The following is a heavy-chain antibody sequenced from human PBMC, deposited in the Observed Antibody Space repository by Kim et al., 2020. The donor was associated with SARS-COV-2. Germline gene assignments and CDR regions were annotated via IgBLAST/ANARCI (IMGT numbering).Heavy chain of an antibody. Sequence: GGSLRLPCVASGFTFSTSPMGWVRQAPGEGLEWVSRISWDGTRTYYADSVKGRVTMSSDKSKNTVYLHMNSLRVEDTAVYYCAKGVTNSGFDYWGQGAQVTVSS. CDR3: AKGVTNSGFDY. CDR1: GFTFSTSP. V-gene: IGHV3-23*01. D-gene: IGHD4-17*01. CDR2: ISWDGTRT. J-gene: IGHJ4*02.